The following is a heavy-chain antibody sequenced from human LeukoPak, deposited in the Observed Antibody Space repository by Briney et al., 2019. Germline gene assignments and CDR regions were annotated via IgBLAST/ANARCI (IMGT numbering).Heavy chain of an antibody. V-gene: IGHV3-64D*06. Sequence: GGSLRLSCSASGFTFSIYPMHWVRQAPGKGLEYLSSINSNGGTTHYADSVKGRFTISRDNSKNTVYLQMSHLRPEDTAVYYCVAGWLRADYWGQGTLLTVSS. CDR2: INSNGGTT. J-gene: IGHJ4*02. D-gene: IGHD5-12*01. CDR3: VAGWLRADY. CDR1: GFTFSIYP.